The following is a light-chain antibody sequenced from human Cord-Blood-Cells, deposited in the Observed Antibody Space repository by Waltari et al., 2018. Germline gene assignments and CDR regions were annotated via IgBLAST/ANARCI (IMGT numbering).Light chain of an antibody. Sequence: DIVMTQSPDSLAVSLGARATINCKSSQSVLYSSNNKNYLAWYQQKPGQPPKVLIYWASTRESGVPDRFSGSGSGTDFTLTISSLQAEDVAVYYCQQYYSTPFTFGPGTKVDIK. CDR1: QSVLYSSNNKNY. CDR3: QQYYSTPFT. V-gene: IGKV4-1*01. J-gene: IGKJ3*01. CDR2: WAS.